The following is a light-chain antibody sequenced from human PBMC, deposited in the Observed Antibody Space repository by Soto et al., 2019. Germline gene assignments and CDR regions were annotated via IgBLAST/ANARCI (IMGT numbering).Light chain of an antibody. CDR3: EQYGSSTHI. Sequence: CWASQSVSKNLDWYQQKPGKPPRLLIYGASSSATGVPERLSGSGAGAVLTLTITGLQDEDFAVYFCEQYGSSTHIFGGGTKVDIK. J-gene: IGKJ4*01. CDR2: GAS. V-gene: IGKV3-20*01. CDR1: QSVSKN.